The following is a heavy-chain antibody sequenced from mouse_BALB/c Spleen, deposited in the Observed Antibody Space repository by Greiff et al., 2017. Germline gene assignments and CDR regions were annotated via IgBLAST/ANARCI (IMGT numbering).Heavy chain of an antibody. CDR1: GDSITSGY. CDR2: ISYSGST. Sequence: EVQRVESGPSLVKPSQTLSLTCSVTGDSITSGYWNWIRKFPGNKLEYMGYISYSGSTYYNPSLKSRISITRDTSKNQYYLQLNSVTTEDTATYYCARREIYYGNAWFAYWGQGTLVTVSA. V-gene: IGHV3-8*02. D-gene: IGHD2-1*01. J-gene: IGHJ3*01. CDR3: ARREIYYGNAWFAY.